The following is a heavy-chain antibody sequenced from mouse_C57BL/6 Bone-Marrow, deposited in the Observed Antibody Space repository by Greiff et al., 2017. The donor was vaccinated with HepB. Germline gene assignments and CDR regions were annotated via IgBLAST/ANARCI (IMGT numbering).Heavy chain of an antibody. V-gene: IGHV1-85*01. CDR2: IYPRDGST. CDR1: GYTFTSYW. Sequence: QVQLQQPGAELVKPGASVKLSCKASGYTFTSYWMHWVKQRPGQGLEWIGWIYPRDGSTKYNEKFKGKATLTVDTSSSTAYMELHSLTSEDSAVYFCARKPLGVFDYWGQGTTLTVSS. CDR3: ARKPLGVFDY. D-gene: IGHD3-3*01. J-gene: IGHJ2*01.